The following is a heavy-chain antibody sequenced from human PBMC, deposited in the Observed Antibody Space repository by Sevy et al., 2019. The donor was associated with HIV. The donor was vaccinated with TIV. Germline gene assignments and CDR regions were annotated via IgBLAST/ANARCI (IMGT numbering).Heavy chain of an antibody. J-gene: IGHJ6*02. CDR1: GFSFSTYS. CDR2: ISSGSSYI. D-gene: IGHD1-26*01. V-gene: IGHV3-21*06. Sequence: GGSLRLSCADSGFSFSTYSMNWVRQAPGKGLQWVSFISSGSSYIYYADSVRGRFTISRDNAKNSFYLQMNSLRAEDTAVYYCARDRGVGAHGDYGMDVWGQGTTVTFSS. CDR3: ARDRGVGAHGDYGMDV.